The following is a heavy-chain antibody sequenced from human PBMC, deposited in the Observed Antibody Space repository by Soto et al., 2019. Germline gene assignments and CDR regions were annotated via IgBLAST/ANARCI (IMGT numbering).Heavy chain of an antibody. V-gene: IGHV4-4*02. J-gene: IGHJ6*02. Sequence: QVQLQESGPGLVKPSGTLSLTCAVSGASISSGNWWSWIRQSPGKGLQWIGEINHAEYFHYNPSLNSRVTISLDKSKNGISLTLTSVSAADTAVYYCARNLGANLFGMDVWGLGTTVTVSS. CDR2: INHAEYF. D-gene: IGHD1-7*01. CDR1: GASISSGNW. CDR3: ARNLGANLFGMDV.